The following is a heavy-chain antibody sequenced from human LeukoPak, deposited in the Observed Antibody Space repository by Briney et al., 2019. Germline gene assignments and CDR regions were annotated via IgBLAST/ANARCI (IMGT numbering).Heavy chain of an antibody. CDR3: ARDWDDFWSGYYTPKDYYGMDV. V-gene: IGHV3-48*01. CDR2: ISSSSSTI. Sequence: DPGGSLRLSCAASGFTFSSYSMNWVRQAPGKGLEWVSYISSSSSTIYYADSVKGRFTISRDNAKNSLYLQMNSLRAEDTAVYYCARDWDDFWSGYYTPKDYYGMDVWGQGTTVTVSS. D-gene: IGHD3-3*01. CDR1: GFTFSSYS. J-gene: IGHJ6*02.